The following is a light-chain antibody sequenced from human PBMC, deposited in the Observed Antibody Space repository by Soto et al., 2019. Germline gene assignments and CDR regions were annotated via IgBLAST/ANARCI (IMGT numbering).Light chain of an antibody. Sequence: QSALTQPASVSGSPGQSITISCTGTSSDIGGYNSVSWYQQHPGKAPKLMIYEVSNRPSGISNRLSGSKSGNTASLTISGLQAEDEADYYCSSYTSSVAHVFGTGTKLTVL. V-gene: IGLV2-14*01. J-gene: IGLJ1*01. CDR2: EVS. CDR3: SSYTSSVAHV. CDR1: SSDIGGYNS.